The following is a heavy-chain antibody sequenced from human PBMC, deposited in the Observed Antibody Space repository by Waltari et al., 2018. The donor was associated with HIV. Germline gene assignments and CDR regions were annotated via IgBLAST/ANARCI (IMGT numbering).Heavy chain of an antibody. CDR1: GFTFSSNH. CDR2: IYSGGST. V-gene: IGHV3-66*02. Sequence: VQLVESGGGLVQPGGSLSLSCAASGFTFSSNHMSWGRQAPGKGLEWVSVIYSGGSTYYADSVKGRFTISRDNSKNTLYLQMNRLRAEDTAVYYCAREADSAYYYYGMDVWGQGTTVTVSS. D-gene: IGHD1-26*01. J-gene: IGHJ6*02. CDR3: AREADSAYYYYGMDV.